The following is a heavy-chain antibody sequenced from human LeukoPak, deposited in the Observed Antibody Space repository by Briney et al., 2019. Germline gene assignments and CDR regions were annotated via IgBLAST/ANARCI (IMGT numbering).Heavy chain of an antibody. Sequence: SETLSLTCTVSGVSISSSNSYWGWIRQPPGKGLEWIGRIYYSGNTYYNASLKSQVSISIDTSKNQFSLKLSSVTAADPAVYYCARLRVRGYGYGPWEGPTWLDYWGQGTLVIVSS. D-gene: IGHD5-18*01. J-gene: IGHJ4*02. CDR1: GVSISSSNSY. CDR3: ARLRVRGYGYGPWEGPTWLDY. V-gene: IGHV4-39*07. CDR2: IYYSGNT.